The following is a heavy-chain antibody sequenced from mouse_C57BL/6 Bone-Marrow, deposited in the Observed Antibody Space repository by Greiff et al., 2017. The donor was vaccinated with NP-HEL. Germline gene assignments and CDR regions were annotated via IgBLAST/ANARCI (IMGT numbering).Heavy chain of an antibody. V-gene: IGHV5-4*01. CDR1: GFTFSSYA. J-gene: IGHJ3*01. CDR2: ISDGGSYT. CDR3: ARALYSNYPFAY. D-gene: IGHD2-5*01. Sequence: EVHLVESGGGLVKPGGSLKLSCAASGFTFSSYAMSWVRQTPEKRLEWVATISDGGSYTYYPDNVKGRFTISRDNAKNNLYLQMSHLKSEDTAMYYCARALYSNYPFAYWGQGTLVTVSA.